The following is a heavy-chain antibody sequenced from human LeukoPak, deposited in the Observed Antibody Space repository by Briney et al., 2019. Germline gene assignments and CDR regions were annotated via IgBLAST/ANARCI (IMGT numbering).Heavy chain of an antibody. D-gene: IGHD6-19*01. CDR3: ATRSSGTNYYYYYGMDV. Sequence: ASVKVSCKASGYTFTDYYIYWVRQAPGQGLEWMGWINPNSGGTNYPQRFQGRVTMTGDTSITTAYMELSSLTADDTAVYYCATRSSGTNYYYYYGMDVWGQGTTVTVSS. V-gene: IGHV1-2*02. CDR2: INPNSGGT. J-gene: IGHJ6*02. CDR1: GYTFTDYY.